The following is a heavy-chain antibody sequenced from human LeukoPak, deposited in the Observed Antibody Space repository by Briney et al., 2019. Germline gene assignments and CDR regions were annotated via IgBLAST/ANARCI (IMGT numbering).Heavy chain of an antibody. D-gene: IGHD5-18*01. CDR2: FDPEDGET. J-gene: IGHJ4*02. Sequence: ASVKVSCKVSGYTLTELSMHWVRQAPGKGLEWMGGFDPEDGETICAQKFQGRVTMTEDTSTDTAYMELSSLRSEDTAVYCCATVLGYGYYFDYWGQGTLVTVSS. CDR3: ATVLGYGYYFDY. CDR1: GYTLTELS. V-gene: IGHV1-24*01.